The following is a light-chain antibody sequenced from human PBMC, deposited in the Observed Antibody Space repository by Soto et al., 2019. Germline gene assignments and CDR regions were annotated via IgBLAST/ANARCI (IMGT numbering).Light chain of an antibody. V-gene: IGKV3-20*01. CDR2: GAS. CDR3: QQYGSSPRIT. Sequence: EIVMTQSPATLSVSPGERATLSCRASQSVSTNVAWYQQKPGQAPRLLIYGASSRATGIPDRFSGSGSGTDFTLTISRLEPEDFAVYYCQQYGSSPRITFGQGTRLEIK. J-gene: IGKJ5*01. CDR1: QSVSTN.